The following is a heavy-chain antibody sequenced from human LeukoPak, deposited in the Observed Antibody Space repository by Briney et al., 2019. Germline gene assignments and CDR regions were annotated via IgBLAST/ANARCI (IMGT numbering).Heavy chain of an antibody. CDR3: TTDWTGTTPDY. V-gene: IGHV3-15*01. CDR2: IKSKTDGGTT. J-gene: IGHJ4*02. Sequence: GGSLRLSCAASGFTFSNAWMSWVRQAPGKGLEWVGRIKSKTDGGTTDYAAPVKGRFTVSRDDSKNTLYLQMNSLKTEDTAVYYCTTDWTGTTPDYWGQGTLVTVSS. CDR1: GFTFSNAW. D-gene: IGHD1-7*01.